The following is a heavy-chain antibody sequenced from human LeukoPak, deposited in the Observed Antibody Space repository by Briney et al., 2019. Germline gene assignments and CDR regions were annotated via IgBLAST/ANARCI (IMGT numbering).Heavy chain of an antibody. Sequence: GGSLRLSCAASGFTFSVYYMPWLRQAPGKGLEWVSYISSSSTYTNYADSVKGRFTISRDNAKNALSLKMNILTDEYTPAYYRPRSSNVDCFATGRQGTLVTVSS. CDR1: GFTFSVYY. J-gene: IGHJ5*02. CDR2: ISSSSTYT. V-gene: IGHV3-11*03. D-gene: IGHD6-6*01. CDR3: PRSSNVDCFAT.